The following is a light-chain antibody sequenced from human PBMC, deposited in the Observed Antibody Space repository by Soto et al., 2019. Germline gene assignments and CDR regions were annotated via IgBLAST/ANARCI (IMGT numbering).Light chain of an antibody. J-gene: IGKJ2*01. V-gene: IGKV3-20*01. CDR1: QSVGNNY. CDR3: HQYAFSPLT. Sequence: EIVLTQSPGTLSLSPGERATLSCRASQSVGNNYLAWFQQKPAQTPRLVIYNASTRATGIPDRFSGSGSGTDFTLTISRLEPEDFAVYYCHQYAFSPLTFGQGTKVDIK. CDR2: NAS.